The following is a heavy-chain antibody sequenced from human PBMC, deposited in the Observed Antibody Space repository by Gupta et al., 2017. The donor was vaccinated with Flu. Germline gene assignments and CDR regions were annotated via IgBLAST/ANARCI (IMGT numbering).Heavy chain of an antibody. J-gene: IGHJ4*02. CDR1: TYG. D-gene: IGHD6-19*01. CDR2: ISSSSSYI. CDR3: ARAWDVTVAGTFDY. V-gene: IGHV3-21*01. Sequence: TYGMNWVRQAPGKGLEWVSSISSSSSYIYYADSVKGRFTISRHNAKNSLYLQMNSLRAEDTAVYYCARAWDVTVAGTFDYWGQGTLVTVSS.